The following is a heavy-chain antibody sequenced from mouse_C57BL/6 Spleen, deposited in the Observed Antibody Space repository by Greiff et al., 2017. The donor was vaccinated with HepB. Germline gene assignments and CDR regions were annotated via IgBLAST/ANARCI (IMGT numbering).Heavy chain of an antibody. V-gene: IGHV14-4*01. CDR3: TRSSSFAY. J-gene: IGHJ3*01. CDR1: GFNIKDDY. Sequence: VQLQQSGAALVRPGASVKLSCTASGFNIKDDYMHWVKQRPEQGLEWIGWIDPENGDTEYASKFQGKATITADTSSNTAYLQLSSLTSEDTAVYYCTRSSSFAYWGQGTLVTVSA. CDR2: IDPENGDT. D-gene: IGHD1-1*01.